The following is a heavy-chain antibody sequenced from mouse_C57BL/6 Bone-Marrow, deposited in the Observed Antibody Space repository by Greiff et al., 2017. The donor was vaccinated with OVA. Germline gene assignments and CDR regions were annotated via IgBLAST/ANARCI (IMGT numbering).Heavy chain of an antibody. CDR3: ARAITTVVDSYYFDY. V-gene: IGHV3-4*01. Sequence: EVKLVESGPALVKPSQTVSLTCTVTGYSITNGNHWWNWIRQVSGSKLEWIGYISSSGSTDSNPSLKSRISITRDTSKNQLFLQLNSVTTEDIATYYCARAITTVVDSYYFDYWGQGTTLTVSS. CDR2: ISSSGST. D-gene: IGHD1-1*01. CDR1: GYSITNGNHW. J-gene: IGHJ2*01.